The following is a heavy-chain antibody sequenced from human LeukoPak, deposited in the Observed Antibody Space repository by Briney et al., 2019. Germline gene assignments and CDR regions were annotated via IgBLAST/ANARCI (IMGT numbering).Heavy chain of an antibody. J-gene: IGHJ5*01. D-gene: IGHD1-26*01. CDR2: IHPVNSET. Sequence: GESLNISCKVSGYSFTTQWIGWVRQMPGKGLEWMGIIHPVNSETRYRPSFEGQVTISADTSISTVFLQWNSLKSSDTAMYYCARRGSYYWFDYWGQGTLVTVSS. V-gene: IGHV5-51*01. CDR3: ARRGSYYWFDY. CDR1: GYSFTTQW.